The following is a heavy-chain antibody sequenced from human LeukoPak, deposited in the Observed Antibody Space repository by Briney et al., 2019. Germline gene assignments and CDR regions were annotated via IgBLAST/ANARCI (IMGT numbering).Heavy chain of an antibody. J-gene: IGHJ3*02. CDR1: GGSFSGYY. CDR3: ARSCHCSSTSLGAAFDI. CDR2: INHSGST. D-gene: IGHD2-2*01. Sequence: SETLSLTCAVYGGSFSGYYWSWIRQPPGKGLEWIGEINHSGSTNYNPSLKSRVTISVDTSKNQFSLKLGSVTAADTAVYYCARSCHCSSTSLGAAFDIWGQGTMVTVSS. V-gene: IGHV4-34*01.